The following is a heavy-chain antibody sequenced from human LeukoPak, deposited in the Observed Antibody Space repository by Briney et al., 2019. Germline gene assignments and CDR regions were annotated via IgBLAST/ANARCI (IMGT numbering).Heavy chain of an antibody. V-gene: IGHV3-7*01. D-gene: IGHD3-10*01. CDR2: INRDGSEK. J-gene: IGHJ4*02. CDR3: AREGPWVIGSQSDVLLWFGGGYFDY. CDR1: GFTLSSFW. Sequence: PGGSLRLSCAVSGFTLSSFWMSWVRQAPGKGLEWVANINRDGSEKNYVDSVKGRFTISRDNAKNSLSLQMNSLTVEDTAVYYCAREGPWVIGSQSDVLLWFGGGYFDYWGQGTLVTVSS.